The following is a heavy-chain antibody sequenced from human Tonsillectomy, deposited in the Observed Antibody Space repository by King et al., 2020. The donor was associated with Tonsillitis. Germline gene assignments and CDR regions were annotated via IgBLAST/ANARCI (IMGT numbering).Heavy chain of an antibody. J-gene: IGHJ4*02. CDR3: SEGVPPTI. Sequence: VQLQESGPGLLKPSETLSLTCTVSSGSISSYYWNWVRQSPGKALEWIGYVCNSGSTNYTNYNPSLSSRVTMSIDTSKNQFSLKLSSVTAADTAVYFCSEGVPPTIWGQGTLVTVSS. CDR2: VCNSGST. V-gene: IGHV4-59*01. CDR1: SGSISSYY. D-gene: IGHD2-2*01.